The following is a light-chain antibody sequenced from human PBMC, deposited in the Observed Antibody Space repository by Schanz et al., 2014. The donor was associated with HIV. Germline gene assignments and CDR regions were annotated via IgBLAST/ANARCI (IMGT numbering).Light chain of an antibody. Sequence: QSALTQPASVSGSPGQSISISCTGTSGDVGSYNYVSWYVQHPGKAPKLTIYDVNYRPSGVSNRFSGSKSGNTASLTISGLQAEDEADYYCSSYTTNSTWVFGGGTKLTVL. CDR2: DVN. CDR3: SSYTTNSTWV. V-gene: IGLV2-14*01. J-gene: IGLJ3*02. CDR1: SGDVGSYNY.